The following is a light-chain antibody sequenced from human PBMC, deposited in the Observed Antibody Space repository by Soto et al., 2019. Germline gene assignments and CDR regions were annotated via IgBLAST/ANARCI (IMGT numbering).Light chain of an antibody. CDR2: AAS. CDR3: QQSYSTPLT. V-gene: IGKV1-39*01. CDR1: QSIGGF. J-gene: IGKJ4*01. Sequence: DIQMTQSPSSLSVSVGGRVTINCRASQSIGGFLNWYQQKLGKAPKLLLYAASSLQSGVPSRFSGSGSGTDFTLTISSLQHEDFATYYCQQSYSTPLTFGGGTKADIK.